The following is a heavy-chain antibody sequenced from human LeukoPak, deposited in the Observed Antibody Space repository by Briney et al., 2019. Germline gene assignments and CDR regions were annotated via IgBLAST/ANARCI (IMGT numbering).Heavy chain of an antibody. J-gene: IGHJ4*02. D-gene: IGHD5-12*01. V-gene: IGHV3-74*01. Sequence: GGSLRLSCAGTGFTFSTYWMHWVRQAPGGGLVWVSGINTDGSTTSYADSVKGRFTISRDNAKNTVYLQMSSLRAEDTAVYYCAKESGYDVDLEYWGQGALVTVSS. CDR2: INTDGSTT. CDR3: AKESGYDVDLEY. CDR1: GFTFSTYW.